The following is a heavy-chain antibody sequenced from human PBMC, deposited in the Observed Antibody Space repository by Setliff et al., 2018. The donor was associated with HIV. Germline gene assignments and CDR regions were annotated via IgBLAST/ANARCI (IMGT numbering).Heavy chain of an antibody. CDR3: ARGYCSSTSCYGIYYFDN. D-gene: IGHD2-2*01. V-gene: IGHV1-8*01. CDR2: MSPKSGNT. Sequence: ASVKVSCKASGYNFTSHDINWVRQAPGQGLEWMGWMSPKSGNTGYARKFQGRVTMTSKTSLSTAYMELRSLRSDDTAVYYCARGYCSSTSCYGIYYFDNWGQGTPVTVSS. CDR1: GYNFTSHD. J-gene: IGHJ4*02.